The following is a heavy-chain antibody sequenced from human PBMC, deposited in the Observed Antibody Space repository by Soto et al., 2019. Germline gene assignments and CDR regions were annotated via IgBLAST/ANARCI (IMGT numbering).Heavy chain of an antibody. CDR3: ARTDKFNSQSSGWANRFDY. V-gene: IGHV3-23*01. D-gene: IGHD6-19*01. CDR1: GFTFSNYA. J-gene: IGHJ4*02. CDR2: ITNSGST. Sequence: EVQLLESGGGLAQPGGSLRLFCEASGFTFSNYAMTWVRQAPGKGLEWVSTITNSGSTYYGDTVRGRFTISRDNSKTTVYLQMNSLRAEDTAIYYCARTDKFNSQSSGWANRFDYWGQGTLVTVSS.